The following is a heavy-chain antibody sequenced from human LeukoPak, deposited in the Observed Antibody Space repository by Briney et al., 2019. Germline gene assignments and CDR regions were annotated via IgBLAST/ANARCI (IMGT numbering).Heavy chain of an antibody. Sequence: GGSLRLSCAGSGFTFSSYSMNWVRQAPGKGLEWVSYISSSSSTIYYADSVKGRFTISRDNGKNSLYLQMNSLRDEDTAVYFCARVMYGGIPYARDYWGQGTLVTVSS. CDR1: GFTFSSYS. V-gene: IGHV3-48*02. J-gene: IGHJ4*02. CDR3: ARVMYGGIPYARDY. D-gene: IGHD1-26*01. CDR2: ISSSSSTI.